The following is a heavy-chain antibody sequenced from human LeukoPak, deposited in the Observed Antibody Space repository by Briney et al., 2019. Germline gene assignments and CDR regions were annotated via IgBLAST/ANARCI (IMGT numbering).Heavy chain of an antibody. V-gene: IGHV5-51*01. CDR2: IYPGDSDT. D-gene: IGHD3-3*01. CDR3: ARLWSGHYYYYYYYMDV. CDR1: GYSFTSYW. Sequence: GESLKISCKGSGYSFTSYWIGWVRQMPGKGLEWMGIIYPGDSDTRYSPSFQGQVTISADKSISTAYLQWSSLKASDTAMYYCARLWSGHYYYYYYYMDVWGKGTTVTVSS. J-gene: IGHJ6*03.